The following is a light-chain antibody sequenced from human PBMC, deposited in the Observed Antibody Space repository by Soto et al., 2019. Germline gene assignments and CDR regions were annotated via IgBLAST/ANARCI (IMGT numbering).Light chain of an antibody. Sequence: QSALTQPASVSGSPGQSITISCTGTSSDVGGYNYVSWYQQHPGKAPQLMIHEVSNRPSGVSNRFSGSKSGSTASLTISGLQAEDEADYYCSSYTNRNTWVFGGGTKVTVL. J-gene: IGLJ3*02. CDR1: SSDVGGYNY. CDR3: SSYTNRNTWV. V-gene: IGLV2-14*01. CDR2: EVS.